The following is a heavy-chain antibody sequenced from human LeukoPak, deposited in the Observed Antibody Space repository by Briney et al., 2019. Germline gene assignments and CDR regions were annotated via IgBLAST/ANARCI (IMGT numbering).Heavy chain of an antibody. CDR1: GFTFDDYG. CDR2: INWNGGST. V-gene: IGHV3-20*04. D-gene: IGHD2-2*01. J-gene: IGHJ4*02. Sequence: PGGSPRLSCAASGFTFDDYGMSWVRQAPGKGLEWVSGINWNGGSTGYADSVKGRFTISRDNAKNSLYLQMNSLRAEDTALYYCARLGYCSSTSCYLGEYYFDYWGQGTLVTVSS. CDR3: ARLGYCSSTSCYLGEYYFDY.